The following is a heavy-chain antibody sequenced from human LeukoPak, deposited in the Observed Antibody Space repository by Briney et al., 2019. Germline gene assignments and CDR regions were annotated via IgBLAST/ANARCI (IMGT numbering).Heavy chain of an antibody. CDR1: GFTFSSNA. Sequence: GGSLRLSCAASGFTFSSNAMHWVRQAPGKGLEWVAVISYDGSNKYYADSVKGRFTISRDNSKNTLYLQMNSLRAEDTAVYYCARDSGSGSYLPAAFDIWGQGTMVTVSS. CDR2: ISYDGSNK. V-gene: IGHV3-30*01. D-gene: IGHD1-26*01. J-gene: IGHJ3*02. CDR3: ARDSGSGSYLPAAFDI.